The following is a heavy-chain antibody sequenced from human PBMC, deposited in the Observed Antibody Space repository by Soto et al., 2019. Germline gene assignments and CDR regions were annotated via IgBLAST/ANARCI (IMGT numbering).Heavy chain of an antibody. CDR3: ARGFGTANFDY. CDR2: INHSGST. J-gene: IGHJ4*02. V-gene: IGHV4-34*01. Sequence: PSDTLSLTCAVYGGSFSGYYWSWIRQPPGKGLEWIGEINHSGSTNYNPSLKSRVTISVDTSKNQFSLKLSSVTAADTAVYYCARGFGTANFDYWGQGTLVTVSS. CDR1: GGSFSGYY. D-gene: IGHD1-1*01.